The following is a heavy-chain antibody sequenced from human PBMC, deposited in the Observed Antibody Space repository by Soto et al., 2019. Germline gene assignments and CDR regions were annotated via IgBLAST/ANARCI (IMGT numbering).Heavy chain of an antibody. CDR3: AKARGATPSGRFDY. CDR1: GFTFSSYG. V-gene: IGHV3-30*18. D-gene: IGHD1-26*01. CDR2: ISYDGSNK. J-gene: IGHJ4*02. Sequence: VGSLRLSCAASGFTFSSYGMHWVRQAPGKGLEWVAVISYDGSNKYYADSVKGRFTISRDNSKNTLYLQMNSLRAEDTAVYYCAKARGATPSGRFDYWGQGTLVTVSS.